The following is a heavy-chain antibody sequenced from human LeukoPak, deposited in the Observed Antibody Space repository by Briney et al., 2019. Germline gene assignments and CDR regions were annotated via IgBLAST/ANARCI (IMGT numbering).Heavy chain of an antibody. D-gene: IGHD4-23*01. CDR2: ISWNSGSI. V-gene: IGHV3-9*01. CDR3: AKGGDYGGNSYYFDY. CDR1: GFTFDDYA. J-gene: IGHJ4*02. Sequence: GRSLRLSCAASGFTFDDYATHWVRQAPGKGLEWVSGISWNSGSIGYADPVKGRFTISRDNAKNSLYLQMNSLRAEDTALYYCAKGGDYGGNSYYFDYWGQGTLVTVSS.